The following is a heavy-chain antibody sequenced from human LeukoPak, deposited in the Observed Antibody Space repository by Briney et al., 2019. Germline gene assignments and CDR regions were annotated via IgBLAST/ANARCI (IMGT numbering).Heavy chain of an antibody. CDR1: GFTVSSIY. CDR3: AKDLRRRYYFGSGSRGGTFDI. J-gene: IGHJ3*02. D-gene: IGHD3-10*01. CDR2: ISYDGSNK. Sequence: GGSLRLSCAASGFTVSSIYMSWVRQAPGKGLEWVAVISYDGSNKYYADSVKGRFTISRDNSKNTLYLQMNSLRAEDTAVYYCAKDLRRRYYFGSGSRGGTFDIWGQGTMVTVSS. V-gene: IGHV3-30*18.